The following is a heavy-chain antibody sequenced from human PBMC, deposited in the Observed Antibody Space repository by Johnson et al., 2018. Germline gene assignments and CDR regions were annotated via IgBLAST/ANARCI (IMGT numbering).Heavy chain of an antibody. V-gene: IGHV3-66*01. CDR3: ARDRSGSYLGYFQH. D-gene: IGHD1-26*01. J-gene: IGHJ1*01. CDR2: IYSGGST. CDR1: GFTVSSNY. Sequence: EVQLLESGGGLVQPGGSLRLSCAASGFTVSSNYMSWVRQAPGKGLEWVSVIYSGGSTYYADSVKGRFTISRDKSKNSLYLQMNSLRDEDTAVYYCARDRSGSYLGYFQHWGQGTLVTVSS.